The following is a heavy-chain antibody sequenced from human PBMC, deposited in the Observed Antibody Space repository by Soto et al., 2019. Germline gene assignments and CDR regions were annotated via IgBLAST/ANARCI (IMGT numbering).Heavy chain of an antibody. Sequence: GESLKISCKGCGYTFSSHWIGWVRQMPGKGLEWMGIIYPGDSDTRYSPSFQGQVTISADKSISTAYLQWSSLKASDTAMYYCARPRDGYHGVLDYWGQGTLVTVSS. D-gene: IGHD5-12*01. J-gene: IGHJ4*02. CDR1: GYTFSSHW. V-gene: IGHV5-51*01. CDR3: ARPRDGYHGVLDY. CDR2: IYPGDSDT.